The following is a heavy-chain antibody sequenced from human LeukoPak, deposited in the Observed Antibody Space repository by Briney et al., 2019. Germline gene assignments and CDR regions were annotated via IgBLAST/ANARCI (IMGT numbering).Heavy chain of an antibody. J-gene: IGHJ4*02. CDR1: GFTFSDYY. V-gene: IGHV3-11*01. CDR3: ARADMIVVVMENPYFDY. Sequence: GGSLRLSCAASGFTFSDYYMSWIRQAPGKGLEWVSYISSSGSTIYCADSVKGRFTISRDNAKNSLYLQMNSLRAEDTAVYYCARADMIVVVMENPYFDYWGQGTLVTVSS. CDR2: ISSSGSTI. D-gene: IGHD3-22*01.